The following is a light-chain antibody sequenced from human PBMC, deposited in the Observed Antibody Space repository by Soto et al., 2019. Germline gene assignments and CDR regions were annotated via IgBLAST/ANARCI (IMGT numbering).Light chain of an antibody. V-gene: IGKV3-15*01. Sequence: EILLTQSPFTLSLSPGEIATLSCRASQSVSNNYLAWYQQKPGQAPRLLIYDASTRATAIPARFSGSGSETEFTLTISGLQPDDFATYYCQQYKAYPYTFAQGTKVDI. J-gene: IGKJ2*01. CDR2: DAS. CDR3: QQYKAYPYT. CDR1: QSVSNN.